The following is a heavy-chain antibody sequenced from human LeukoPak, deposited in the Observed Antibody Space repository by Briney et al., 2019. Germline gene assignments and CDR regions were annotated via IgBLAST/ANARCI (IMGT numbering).Heavy chain of an antibody. J-gene: IGHJ6*02. CDR1: GYSFTSYW. CDR3: ARPHYDFWTGNYYGMDV. Sequence: GESLKISCKGSGYSFTSYWIGWARQMPGKGLEWMGITHPGDSDTRYSPSFQGQVTISADKSISTAYLQWSSLKASDTAMYYCARPHYDFWTGNYYGMDVWGQGTTVTVSS. D-gene: IGHD3-3*01. CDR2: THPGDSDT. V-gene: IGHV5-51*01.